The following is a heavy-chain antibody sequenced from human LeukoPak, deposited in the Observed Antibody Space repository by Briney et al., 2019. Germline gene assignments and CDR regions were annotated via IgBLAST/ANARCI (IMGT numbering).Heavy chain of an antibody. Sequence: GGSLRLSCAASGFTFSSYAMPWVRQAPGKGLEWVAVISYDGSNKYYADSVKGRFTISRDNSKNTLYLQMNSLRAEDTAVYYCVRESHAWAFDVWGQGTMVTVSS. D-gene: IGHD2-2*01. CDR2: ISYDGSNK. J-gene: IGHJ3*01. CDR3: VRESHAWAFDV. CDR1: GFTFSSYA. V-gene: IGHV3-30-3*01.